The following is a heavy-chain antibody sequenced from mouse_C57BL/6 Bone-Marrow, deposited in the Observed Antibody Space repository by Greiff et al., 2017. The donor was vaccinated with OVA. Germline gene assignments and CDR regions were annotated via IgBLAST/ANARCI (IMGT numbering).Heavy chain of an antibody. CDR1: GYTFTSYW. D-gene: IGHD4-1*01. V-gene: IGHV1-72*01. Sequence: QVQLQQPGAELVKPGASVKLSCKASGYTFTSYWMHWVKQRPGRGLGWIGRIDPNSGGTKYNEKFKSKATLTVDKPSSTAYMQLSSLTSEDSAVYYCAKLGFHWYFDVWGTGTTVTVSS. CDR2: IDPNSGGT. CDR3: AKLGFHWYFDV. J-gene: IGHJ1*03.